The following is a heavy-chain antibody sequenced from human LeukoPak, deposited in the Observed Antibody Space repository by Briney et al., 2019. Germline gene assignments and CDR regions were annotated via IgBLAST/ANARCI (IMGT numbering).Heavy chain of an antibody. CDR2: ISGSGGST. Sequence: PGGSLRLSCAASGFTFSSYAMSWVRRAPGKGLEWVSAISGSGGSTYYADSVKGRFTISRDNSKNTLYLQMNSLRAEDTAVYYCAIRYAKYYYDSSGYQSLPYWGQGTLVTVSS. V-gene: IGHV3-23*01. D-gene: IGHD3-22*01. CDR3: AIRYAKYYYDSSGYQSLPY. CDR1: GFTFSSYA. J-gene: IGHJ4*02.